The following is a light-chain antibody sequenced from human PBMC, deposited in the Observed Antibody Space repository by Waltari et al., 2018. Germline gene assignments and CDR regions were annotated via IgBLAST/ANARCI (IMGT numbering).Light chain of an antibody. CDR2: DKN. CDR3: HSRDASGVAGS. Sequence: SSELTQDPAVSVAMGQTVRITCQGDSLRSYYASWYQQRPGQDPILVIYDKNNRPSGVPDRFSASSSHNTGSLTITGAQAEDEASYYCHSRDASGVAGSFGGGTKLTVL. V-gene: IGLV3-19*01. J-gene: IGLJ2*01. CDR1: SLRSYY.